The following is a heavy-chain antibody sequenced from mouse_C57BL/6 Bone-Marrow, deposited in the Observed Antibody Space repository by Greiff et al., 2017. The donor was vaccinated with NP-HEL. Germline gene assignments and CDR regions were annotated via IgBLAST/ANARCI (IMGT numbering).Heavy chain of an antibody. D-gene: IGHD2-3*01. Sequence: EVHLVESGGGLVQPKGSLKLSCAASGFSFNTYAMNWVRQAPGKGLEWVARIRSKSNNYATYYADSVKDRFTISRDDSESMLYLQMNNLKTEDTAMYYCVRHPDGYYEYFDYWGQGTTLTVSS. V-gene: IGHV10-1*01. CDR3: VRHPDGYYEYFDY. J-gene: IGHJ2*01. CDR2: IRSKSNNYAT. CDR1: GFSFNTYA.